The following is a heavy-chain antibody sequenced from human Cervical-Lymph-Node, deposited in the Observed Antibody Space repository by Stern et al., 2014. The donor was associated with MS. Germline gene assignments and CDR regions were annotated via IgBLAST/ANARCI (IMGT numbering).Heavy chain of an antibody. CDR3: TRYCSSSSCHEVGMDV. CDR2: IYYSGHT. J-gene: IGHJ6*02. V-gene: IGHV4-31*03. D-gene: IGHD2-2*01. Sequence: QLQLQESGPGLVKPSQTLSLTCTVSGGSIRSGGYYWSWIRQHPGKGLEWIGYIYYSGHTYYNPSLRSRITISVDTSQNQFSLKMSSVTAADTAVYYCTRYCSSSSCHEVGMDVWGQGNTVTVSS. CDR1: GGSIRSGGYY.